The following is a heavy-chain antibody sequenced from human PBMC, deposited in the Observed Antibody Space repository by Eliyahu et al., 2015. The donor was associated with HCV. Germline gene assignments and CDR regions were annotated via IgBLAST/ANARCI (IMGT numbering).Heavy chain of an antibody. Sequence: QVQLVESGGGVVQPGRSXXLXCAASGFTFSTHTMHWVRQAPGKGLEWVAVIWSDGTTKAYADSVKGRSTISRDNSKNTLNLQMSNLRSEDTAIYYCVADVEGVACGNWGQGTLVTVSS. CDR3: VADVEGVACGN. D-gene: IGHD3-3*01. CDR1: GFTFSTHT. V-gene: IGHV3-30*04. CDR2: IWSDGTTK. J-gene: IGHJ4*02.